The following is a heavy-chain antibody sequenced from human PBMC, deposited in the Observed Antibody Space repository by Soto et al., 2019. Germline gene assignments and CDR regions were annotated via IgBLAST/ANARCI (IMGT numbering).Heavy chain of an antibody. V-gene: IGHV3-23*01. D-gene: IGHD6-6*01. CDR1: GFTFSSCA. CDR2: ISGSDDST. Sequence: EVQLLVSGGGLVQPGESLRLSCAASGFTFSSCAMSWVRQAPGKGLEWVSVISGSDDSTYYADSVKGRFTISRDNSKNMLYLQMNSLRADDTAVYYCAKRSSSSTFDYWGQGTLVTVSS. J-gene: IGHJ4*02. CDR3: AKRSSSSTFDY.